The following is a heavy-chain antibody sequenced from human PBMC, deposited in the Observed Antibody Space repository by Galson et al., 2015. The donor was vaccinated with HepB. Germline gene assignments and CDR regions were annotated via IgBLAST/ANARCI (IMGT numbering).Heavy chain of an antibody. Sequence: LRLSCAASGFTFSSYVMSWVRQGPGKGLEWVSGISGRGGSTYYADSVKGRFTISRDNSKNTLNLQMNSLRAEDTAVYYCAGRIFAFDYWGQGTLVTVSS. V-gene: IGHV3-23*01. CDR3: AGRIFAFDY. J-gene: IGHJ4*02. D-gene: IGHD3-3*01. CDR2: ISGRGGST. CDR1: GFTFSSYV.